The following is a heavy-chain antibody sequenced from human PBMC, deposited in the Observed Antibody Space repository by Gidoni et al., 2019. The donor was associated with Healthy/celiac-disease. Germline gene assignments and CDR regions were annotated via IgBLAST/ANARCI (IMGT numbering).Heavy chain of an antibody. Sequence: QVQLVESGGGGVQPGRSLRLSCAASGFTFSSYGMHWVRQAPGKGLEWVAVIWYDGSNKYYADAVKGRFTISRDNSKNTLYLQMNSLRAEDTAVYYCASVYDYGDYGGPFDYWGQGTQVTVSS. V-gene: IGHV3-33*01. CDR2: IWYDGSNK. J-gene: IGHJ4*02. CDR1: GFTFSSYG. CDR3: ASVYDYGDYGGPFDY. D-gene: IGHD4-17*01.